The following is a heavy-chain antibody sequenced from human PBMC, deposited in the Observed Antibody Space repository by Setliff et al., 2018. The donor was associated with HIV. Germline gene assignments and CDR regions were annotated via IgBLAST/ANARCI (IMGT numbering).Heavy chain of an antibody. D-gene: IGHD1-20*01. Sequence: ASVKVSCKASGYTFTSYDINWVRQAPGQGLEWMGWISEYNGDTKYAQKLQGRVTMTKDTSTSTAYMELRSLSSDDTAVYYCATSITGTSLDAFDIWGQGTMVTVSS. CDR3: ATSITGTSLDAFDI. J-gene: IGHJ3*02. CDR2: ISEYNGDT. V-gene: IGHV1-18*01. CDR1: GYTFTSYD.